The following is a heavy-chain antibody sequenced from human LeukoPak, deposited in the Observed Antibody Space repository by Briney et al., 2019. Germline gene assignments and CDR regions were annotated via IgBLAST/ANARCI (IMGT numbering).Heavy chain of an antibody. V-gene: IGHV4-39*07. D-gene: IGHD3-16*01. CDR1: GGSISSSSYY. J-gene: IGHJ3*02. CDR3: ARGLVWRLLDSRRDSFDI. CDR2: IYYSGST. Sequence: SETLSLTCTVSGGSISSSSYYWGWIRQPPGKGLEWIGSIYYSGSTYYNPSLKSRVTISVDTSKNQFSLKLSSVIAADTAVYYCARGLVWRLLDSRRDSFDIWGXGTTITVSS.